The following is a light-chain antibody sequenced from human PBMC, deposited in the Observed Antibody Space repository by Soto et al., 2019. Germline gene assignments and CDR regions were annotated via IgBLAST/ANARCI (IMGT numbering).Light chain of an antibody. Sequence: DIQMTQSPSTLSASVGDIVTITCRASQTISGWLAWYQQKPGKAPKLLIYDASGLESGVPSRFSGSGSGTEFTLTINSLQPDDFATYFCQQYNSFPYTVVQGTKLEIK. J-gene: IGKJ2*01. V-gene: IGKV1-5*01. CDR1: QTISGW. CDR2: DAS. CDR3: QQYNSFPYT.